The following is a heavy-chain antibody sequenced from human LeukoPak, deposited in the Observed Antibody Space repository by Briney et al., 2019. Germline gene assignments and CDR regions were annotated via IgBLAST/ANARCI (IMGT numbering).Heavy chain of an antibody. J-gene: IGHJ4*02. D-gene: IGHD3-10*01. V-gene: IGHV5-51*01. Sequence: GLALQISTQGAGYCFTSDWSGGERQMPEKCRASVRIIYPSDSDTRYSPSFQGQVTISADKSICTAYLQWSSLKASETAMYYCASTMVRGVITSSFDFWGQGTLVTVSS. CDR2: IYPSDSDT. CDR1: GYCFTSDW. CDR3: ASTMVRGVITSSFDF.